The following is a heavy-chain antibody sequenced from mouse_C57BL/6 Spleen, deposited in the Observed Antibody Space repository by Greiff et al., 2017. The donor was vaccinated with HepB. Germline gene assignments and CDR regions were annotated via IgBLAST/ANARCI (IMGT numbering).Heavy chain of an antibody. D-gene: IGHD2-2*01. J-gene: IGHJ2*01. Sequence: QVRLQQPGAELVRPGTSVKLSCKASGYTFTSYWMHWVKQRPGQGLEWIGVIDPSDSYTNYNQKFKGKATLTVDTSSSTAYMQLSSLTSEDSAVYYCARRGMVTTTGYYFDYWGQGTTLTVSS. V-gene: IGHV1-59*01. CDR3: ARRGMVTTTGYYFDY. CDR2: IDPSDSYT. CDR1: GYTFTSYW.